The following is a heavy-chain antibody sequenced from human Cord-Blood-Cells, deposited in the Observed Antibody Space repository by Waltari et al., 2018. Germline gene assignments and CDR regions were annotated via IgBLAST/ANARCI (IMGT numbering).Heavy chain of an antibody. V-gene: IGHV1-24*01. D-gene: IGHD2-21*01. CDR1: GYTLTELS. Sequence: QVQLVQSGAEVKKPGASVKVSCKVSGYTLTELSMHWVRQAPGKGLEWMGGVGTEDGETIYAKKFQGRVTMTEDTSTDTAYMGLSSLRSEYTAVYYCATDRWGLNDACDIWGQGTMVTVSS. CDR3: ATDRWGLNDACDI. J-gene: IGHJ3*02. CDR2: VGTEDGET.